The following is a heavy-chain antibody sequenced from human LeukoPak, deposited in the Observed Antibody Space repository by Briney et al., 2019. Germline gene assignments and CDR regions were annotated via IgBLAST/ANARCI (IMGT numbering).Heavy chain of an antibody. D-gene: IGHD6-25*01. CDR2: IYYSGST. CDR3: ARQRAANWFDP. J-gene: IGHJ5*02. V-gene: IGHV4-39*01. CDR1: GGSISSRNYY. Sequence: SETLSLTCTVSGGSISSRNYYWGWVRQSPGKGLEWIGSIYYSGSTYYNPSLKSRVTISVDTSKNQFSLKLSSVTAADTAVYYCARQRAANWFDPWGQGTLVTVSS.